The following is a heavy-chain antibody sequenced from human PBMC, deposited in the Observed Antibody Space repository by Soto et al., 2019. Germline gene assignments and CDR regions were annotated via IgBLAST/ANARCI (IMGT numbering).Heavy chain of an antibody. Sequence: GGSLRLSCAASGFTFSSYWMHWVRQAPGKGLEWVAVISYDGSNKYYADSVKGRFTISRDNSKNTWYLQMNSLRAEDTAVYYCAKEGSQIAARRNPRRFYYYGMDVWGQGTTVTVSS. D-gene: IGHD6-6*01. CDR1: GFTFSSYW. CDR2: ISYDGSNK. CDR3: AKEGSQIAARRNPRRFYYYGMDV. J-gene: IGHJ6*02. V-gene: IGHV3-30*18.